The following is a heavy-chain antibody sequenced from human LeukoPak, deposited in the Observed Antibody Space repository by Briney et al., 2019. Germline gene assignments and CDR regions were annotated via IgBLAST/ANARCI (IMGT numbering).Heavy chain of an antibody. CDR1: GFTFSSYS. V-gene: IGHV3-21*04. Sequence: GGSLRLSCAASGFTFSSYSVNWVRQAPGKGLEWVSSISSSSSYVYYADSVKGRFTISRDNSKNTLYLQMNSLRAEDTAVYYCAKTTGDSFYYYYYMDVWGKGTTVTVSS. CDR2: ISSSSSYV. D-gene: IGHD7-27*01. J-gene: IGHJ6*03. CDR3: AKTTGDSFYYYYYMDV.